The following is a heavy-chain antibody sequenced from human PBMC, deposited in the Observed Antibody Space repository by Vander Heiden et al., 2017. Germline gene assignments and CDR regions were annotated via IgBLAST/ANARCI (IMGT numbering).Heavy chain of an antibody. V-gene: IGHV3-21*01. CDR2: MSSSSTYI. CDR1: GFIFSSYS. Sequence: DVQLVESGGGLVKPGGSLRLSCVTAGFIFSSYSMIWGRQAAGKGVEWGSCMSSSSTYIYDADSVRGRFTISRDDAKNSVFLQMNSRSAEDTAVYYCARESCFLEFNWFDPWGQGTLVTVSS. D-gene: IGHD3-3*01. J-gene: IGHJ5*02. CDR3: ARESCFLEFNWFDP.